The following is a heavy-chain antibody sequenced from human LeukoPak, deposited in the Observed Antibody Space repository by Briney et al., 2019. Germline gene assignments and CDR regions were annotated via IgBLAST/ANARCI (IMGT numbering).Heavy chain of an antibody. J-gene: IGHJ4*02. CDR1: GYTFTIYD. V-gene: IGHV1-8*01. CDR3: VARDVLLSFGETSFDY. D-gene: IGHD3-10*01. Sequence: ASVTVSCKASGYTFTIYDINWVRQAPGQGGEWMGWMNPKRGKTGYAQKFQGRVTMTLNTSIRTAYMELSSLRSEDTAVYYCVARDVLLSFGETSFDYWGQGTLVTVSS. CDR2: MNPKRGKT.